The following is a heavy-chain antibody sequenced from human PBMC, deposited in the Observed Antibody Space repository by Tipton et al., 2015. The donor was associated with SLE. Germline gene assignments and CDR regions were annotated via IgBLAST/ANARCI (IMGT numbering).Heavy chain of an antibody. D-gene: IGHD2-15*01. J-gene: IGHJ5*02. CDR1: GGSISSYY. CDR3: AMGGARYCRGGICYYCGFDP. CDR2: IYYSGST. V-gene: IGHV4-59*01. Sequence: TLSLACTVSGGSISSYYWSWIRQPPGKGLEWIGYIYYSGSTNYNPSLKSRVTISVDTSKNQFSLKLSSVTAADTAVYYCAMGGARYCRGGICYYCGFDPWGQGTLVTLST.